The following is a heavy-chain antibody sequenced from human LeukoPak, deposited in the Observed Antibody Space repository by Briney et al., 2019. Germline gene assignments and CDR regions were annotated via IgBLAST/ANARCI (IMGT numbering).Heavy chain of an antibody. J-gene: IGHJ4*02. Sequence: PGGSLRLSCAASGFTFSSYGMHWVRQAPGKGLEWVAVIWYDGSNKYYADSVKGRFTISRDNSKNTLYLQMNSLRAEDTAVYYCARGGCIEQQLVIYLDYWGQGTLVTVSS. CDR3: ARGGCIEQQLVIYLDY. D-gene: IGHD6-13*01. V-gene: IGHV3-33*01. CDR2: IWYDGSNK. CDR1: GFTFSSYG.